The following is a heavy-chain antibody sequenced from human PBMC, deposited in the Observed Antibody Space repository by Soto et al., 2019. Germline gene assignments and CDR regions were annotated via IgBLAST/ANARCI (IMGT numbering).Heavy chain of an antibody. CDR1: GGSVSGANYY. V-gene: IGHV4-34*01. Sequence: QVQLQQWGAGLLKPSETLSLTCAVYGGSVSGANYYWSWIRQPPGKGLEWIGEMSHSGGTHFNPSLKSRGTISVDTSTNQFSLKMSSVTAADTALYYCARVERGTATTVVDACDIWGPGTMVTVSS. J-gene: IGHJ3*02. CDR3: ARVERGTATTVVDACDI. D-gene: IGHD1-1*01. CDR2: MSHSGGT.